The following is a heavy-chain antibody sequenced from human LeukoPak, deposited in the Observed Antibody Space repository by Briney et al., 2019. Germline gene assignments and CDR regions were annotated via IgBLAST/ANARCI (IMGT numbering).Heavy chain of an antibody. J-gene: IGHJ4*02. V-gene: IGHV3-48*03. D-gene: IGHD3-22*01. CDR1: GFIFSSYE. CDR3: ATDSIGSPYSDFFDY. Sequence: GGSLRLSCAASGFIFSSYEMKWVRQAPGKGLEFISYISTSGSTIYYADSVKGRFTISRGNAKNSLYLQMNSLRAEDTAVYYCATDSIGSPYSDFFDYWGQGTLVTVSS. CDR2: ISTSGSTI.